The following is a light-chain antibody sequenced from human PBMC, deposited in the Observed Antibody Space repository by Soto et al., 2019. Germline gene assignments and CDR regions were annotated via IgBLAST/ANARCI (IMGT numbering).Light chain of an antibody. CDR3: QHYNNWPPLT. Sequence: EIVMTQSPATLSVSPGERATLSCRASQSVSSYLAWYQQKPGQAPRLLIYGASTRATGIPARFSGSGSGTEFTLTISSLQSEDFAVYYCQHYNNWPPLTFGQGTRLEIK. V-gene: IGKV3-15*01. CDR2: GAS. CDR1: QSVSSY. J-gene: IGKJ5*01.